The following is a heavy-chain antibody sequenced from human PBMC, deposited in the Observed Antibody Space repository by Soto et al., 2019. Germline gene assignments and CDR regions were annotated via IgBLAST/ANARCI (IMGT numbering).Heavy chain of an antibody. J-gene: IGHJ6*02. V-gene: IGHV3-33*01. CDR2: IWYDGSNK. Sequence: GGSLRLSCAASGFTFSSYGMHWVRQAPGKGLEWVAVIWYDGSNKYYADSVKGRFTISRDNSKNTLYLQMNSLRAEDTAVYYCARDSNYVGHIFYYYYYYGMDVWGQGTTVTVSS. D-gene: IGHD4-4*01. CDR1: GFTFSSYG. CDR3: ARDSNYVGHIFYYYYYYGMDV.